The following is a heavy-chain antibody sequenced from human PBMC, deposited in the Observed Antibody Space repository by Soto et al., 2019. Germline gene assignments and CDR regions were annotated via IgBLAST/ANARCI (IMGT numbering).Heavy chain of an antibody. CDR2: ISSSSSYT. J-gene: IGHJ4*02. V-gene: IGHV3-11*06. CDR1: GFTFSDYY. Sequence: QVQLVESGGGLVKPGGSLRLSCAASGFTFSDYYMSWIRQAPGKGLEWVSYISSSSSYTNYADSVKGRFTISRDNAKNSLYLQMNRLRAEDTAVYYCARAYGDYDVFDYWGQGTLVTVSS. D-gene: IGHD4-17*01. CDR3: ARAYGDYDVFDY.